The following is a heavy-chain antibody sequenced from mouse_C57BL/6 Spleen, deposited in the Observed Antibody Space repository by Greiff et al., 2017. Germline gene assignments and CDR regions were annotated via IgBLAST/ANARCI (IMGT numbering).Heavy chain of an antibody. D-gene: IGHD2-4*01. CDR3: ARSPFYYDYTWFAY. CDR2: IYPGSGST. J-gene: IGHJ3*01. V-gene: IGHV1-55*01. Sequence: VQLQQPGAELVKPGASVKMSCKASGYTFTSYWITWVKQRPGQGLEWIGDIYPGSGSTNYNEKFKSKATLTVDTSSSTAYMQLSSLTSEDSAVYYCARSPFYYDYTWFAYWGQGTLVTVSA. CDR1: GYTFTSYW.